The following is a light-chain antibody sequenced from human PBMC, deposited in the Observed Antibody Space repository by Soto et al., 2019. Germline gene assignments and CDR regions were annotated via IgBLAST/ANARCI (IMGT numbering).Light chain of an antibody. V-gene: IGKV3-20*01. CDR3: QHYGSSPFT. J-gene: IGKJ3*01. Sequence: EIVLTQSPGTLSLSPGERATLSCRASQSVRSSYLAWYQQKPGQAPRLLIYGASSRATGIPDRFSGSGSGKYFTLTISRLEPEDFAFYYCQHYGSSPFTFGHGTKVDIK. CDR1: QSVRSSY. CDR2: GAS.